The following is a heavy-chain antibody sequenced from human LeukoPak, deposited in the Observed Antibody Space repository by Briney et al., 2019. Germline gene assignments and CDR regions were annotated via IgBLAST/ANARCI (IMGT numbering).Heavy chain of an antibody. Sequence: PSETLSLTCTVSGGSISSYYWSWLRQPAGKGLEWIGRIYTSGSTNYNPSLKSRVTMSVDTSKNQFSLKLSSVTAAGTAVYYCARISQSYYDFWSGYYPATDTFDIWGQGTMVTVSS. CDR1: GGSISSYY. V-gene: IGHV4-4*07. D-gene: IGHD3-3*01. CDR3: ARISQSYYDFWSGYYPATDTFDI. CDR2: IYTSGST. J-gene: IGHJ3*02.